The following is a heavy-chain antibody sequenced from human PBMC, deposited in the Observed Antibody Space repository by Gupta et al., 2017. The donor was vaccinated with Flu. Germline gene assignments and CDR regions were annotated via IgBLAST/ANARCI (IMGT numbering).Heavy chain of an antibody. D-gene: IGHD1-26*01. Sequence: QVQLVQSGAEVKKPGASVKVSCKASGYMFTNYGMHWVRQAPGQRPEWMGWINAGNGNPTYSQKFNDRVTITRDTSARKVYMELSSLRSEDTAAYYCARDGNAMDVWGQETTVTVSS. CDR3: ARDGNAMDV. V-gene: IGHV1-3*01. CDR1: GYMFTNYG. J-gene: IGHJ6*02. CDR2: INAGNGNP.